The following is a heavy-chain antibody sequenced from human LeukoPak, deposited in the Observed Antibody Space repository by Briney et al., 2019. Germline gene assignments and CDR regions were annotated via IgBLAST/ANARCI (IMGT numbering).Heavy chain of an antibody. D-gene: IGHD3-3*01. J-gene: IGHJ6*02. CDR1: GFTFSSYA. CDR3: ARSPFDFWSGYSYYYYGMDV. V-gene: IGHV3-30*04. Sequence: GGSLRLSCAASGFTFSSYAMHWVRQAPGKGLEWVAVISYDGSNKYYADSVKGRFTISRDNSKNTLYLQMNSLRAEDTAVYYCARSPFDFWSGYSYYYYGMDVRGQGTTVTVSS. CDR2: ISYDGSNK.